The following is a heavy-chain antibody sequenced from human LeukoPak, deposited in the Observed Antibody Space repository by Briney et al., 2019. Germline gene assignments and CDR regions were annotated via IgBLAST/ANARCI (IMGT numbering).Heavy chain of an antibody. Sequence: GGSLRLSCAASGFTFSSYVMSWVRQAPGKGLEWVSTIDDNGDNTYYADSVKGRFTISRDNSKNTLYLQMNSLRAEGTAVYYCAKYDYGGNPNEYYFDYWGQGTLVTVSS. CDR1: GFTFSSYV. CDR2: IDDNGDNT. D-gene: IGHD4-23*01. J-gene: IGHJ4*02. V-gene: IGHV3-23*01. CDR3: AKYDYGGNPNEYYFDY.